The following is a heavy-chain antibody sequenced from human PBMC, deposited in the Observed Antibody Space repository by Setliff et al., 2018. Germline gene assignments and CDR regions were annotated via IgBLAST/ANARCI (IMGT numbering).Heavy chain of an antibody. CDR1: GYTFTGYY. Sequence: ASVKVSCKASGYTFTGYYMHWVRQAPGQGLEWMGWINPNSGGSNYAQKFQGRVTMTRDTSISTAYMELSRLRSDDTAVYYCARGPPITMIVVGWFDPWGQGTLVTVSS. J-gene: IGHJ5*02. CDR2: INPNSGGS. CDR3: ARGPPITMIVVGWFDP. D-gene: IGHD3-22*01. V-gene: IGHV1-2*02.